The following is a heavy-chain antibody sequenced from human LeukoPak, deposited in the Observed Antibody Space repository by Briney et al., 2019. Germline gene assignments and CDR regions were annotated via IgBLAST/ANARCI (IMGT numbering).Heavy chain of an antibody. D-gene: IGHD3-10*01. CDR2: ISVSGGST. CDR1: GFTFSSYA. Sequence: GGSLRLSCAPSGFTFSSYAMGWVRQAPGKGLEWVASISVSGGSTYYADSVKGRFTISRDNSKNTLYLQMNSLSAEDTAVYYCAKDHSVLLWFGELSETAFDYWGQGTLVTVSS. J-gene: IGHJ4*02. V-gene: IGHV3-23*01. CDR3: AKDHSVLLWFGELSETAFDY.